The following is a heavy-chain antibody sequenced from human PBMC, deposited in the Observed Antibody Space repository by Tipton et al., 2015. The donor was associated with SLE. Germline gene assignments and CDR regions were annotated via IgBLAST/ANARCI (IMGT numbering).Heavy chain of an antibody. CDR2: IYYSGTT. J-gene: IGHJ6*03. CDR3: ARDLYDFWSGYTPSGAMDV. CDR1: GGSISNYY. D-gene: IGHD3-3*01. Sequence: TLSLTCTVSGGSISNYYWSWIRQPPGKGLEWIGYIYYSGTTIYNPSLKSRVTISVDTSKNQFSLRLSSVTAADTAMYYCARDLYDFWSGYTPSGAMDVWGKGTTVTVSS. V-gene: IGHV4-59*12.